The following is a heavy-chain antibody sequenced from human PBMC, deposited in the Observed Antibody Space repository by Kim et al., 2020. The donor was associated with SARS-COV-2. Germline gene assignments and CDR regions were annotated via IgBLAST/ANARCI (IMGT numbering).Heavy chain of an antibody. CDR2: ISYDGSDK. Sequence: GGSLRLSCSASGFTFSSYALHWVRQAPVKGLEWVAVISYDGSDKYYADSVKGRFTISRDNSNNTLHVQMNSLRPEDTAVYYCAREGPQQVADYWGQGTLVTVSS. J-gene: IGHJ4*02. CDR1: GFTFSSYA. CDR3: AREGPQQVADY. V-gene: IGHV3-30*04. D-gene: IGHD6-13*01.